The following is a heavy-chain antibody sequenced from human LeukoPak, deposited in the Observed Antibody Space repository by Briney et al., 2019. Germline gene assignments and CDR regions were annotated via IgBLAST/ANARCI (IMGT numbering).Heavy chain of an antibody. D-gene: IGHD2-2*01. CDR2: IYYSGST. Sequence: SETLSLTCTVSGVSISSYYWSWIRQPPGKGLEWIGYIYYSGSTNYNPSLKSRVTISVDTSKNQFSLKLSSVTAADTAVYYCARAWVCSSTSCNYYYYYGMDVWGQGTTVTVSS. CDR1: GVSISSYY. V-gene: IGHV4-59*12. J-gene: IGHJ6*02. CDR3: ARAWVCSSTSCNYYYYYGMDV.